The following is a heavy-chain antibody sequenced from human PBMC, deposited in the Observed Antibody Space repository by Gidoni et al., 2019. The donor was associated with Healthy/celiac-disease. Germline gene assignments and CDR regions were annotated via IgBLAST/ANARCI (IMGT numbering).Heavy chain of an antibody. CDR1: GGSISSGGYS. Sequence: QLQLQESGSGLVKPSQTLSLTCAGSGGSISSGGYSWSWIRQPPGKGLEWIGYIYHSGSTYYNPSLKSRVTISVDRSKNQFSLKLSSVTAADTAVYYCARQHEIIVATGGLYYYYYYMDVWGKGTTVTVSS. J-gene: IGHJ6*03. CDR2: IYHSGST. V-gene: IGHV4-30-2*01. CDR3: ARQHEIIVATGGLYYYYYYMDV. D-gene: IGHD5-12*01.